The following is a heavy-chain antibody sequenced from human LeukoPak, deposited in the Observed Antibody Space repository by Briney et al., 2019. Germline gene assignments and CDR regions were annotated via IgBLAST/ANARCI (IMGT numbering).Heavy chain of an antibody. CDR2: VFYSGDT. CDR1: GGSLTGYF. D-gene: IGHD5-24*01. J-gene: IGHJ4*02. CDR3: ARGRDLLD. V-gene: IGHV4-59*12. Sequence: SETLSLTCTVSGGSLTGYFWSWIRQPPGKGLEWLGYVFYSGDTRYNPSLKSRVTTSVDTSKNQFSLKLSSVTAADTAVYYCARGRDLLDWGQGTLVTVSS.